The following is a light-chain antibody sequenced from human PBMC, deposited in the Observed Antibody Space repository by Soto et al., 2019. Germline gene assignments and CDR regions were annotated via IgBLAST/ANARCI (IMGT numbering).Light chain of an antibody. Sequence: ETVMTQSPATLSVSPGERATLSCRASQSVSSNLAWYQQKPGQAPRLLILGASTRATGIPARFSGSGSGTEFTLTISSLQSEDFAVYYCQQYNNWPRTFGQGTKVAIK. CDR3: QQYNNWPRT. V-gene: IGKV3-15*01. CDR1: QSVSSN. J-gene: IGKJ1*01. CDR2: GAS.